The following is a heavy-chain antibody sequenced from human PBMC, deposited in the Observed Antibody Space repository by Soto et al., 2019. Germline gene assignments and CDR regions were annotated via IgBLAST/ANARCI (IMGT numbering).Heavy chain of an antibody. CDR3: AKAINSPSLREYFQH. Sequence: EVQLLESGGGLVQPGGSLRLSCAASGFTFSSYAMSWVRQAPGKGLEWVSAISGSGGSTYYADSVKGRFTISRDNSKNPLYLQMNSLRAEDTAVYYCAKAINSPSLREYFQHWGQGTLVTVSS. D-gene: IGHD5-12*01. CDR1: GFTFSSYA. V-gene: IGHV3-23*01. CDR2: ISGSGGST. J-gene: IGHJ1*01.